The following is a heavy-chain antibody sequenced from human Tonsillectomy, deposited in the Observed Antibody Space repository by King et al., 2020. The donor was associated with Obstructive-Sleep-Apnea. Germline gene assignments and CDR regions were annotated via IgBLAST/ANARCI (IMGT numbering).Heavy chain of an antibody. Sequence: QLQESSPGQVKSSETLSLTCTISGGSLSSGDYYWGWVRQPPGKGLEWIGSIHYNGRTYYSPSLKNRVTMSTDRSKNQISLTLISVTAADTAIYYCAREGGSTGYRWFDPWGQGTLITVSS. CDR2: IHYNGRT. D-gene: IGHD5-18*01. V-gene: IGHV4-39*07. J-gene: IGHJ5*02. CDR3: AREGGSTGYRWFDP. CDR1: GGSLSSGDYY.